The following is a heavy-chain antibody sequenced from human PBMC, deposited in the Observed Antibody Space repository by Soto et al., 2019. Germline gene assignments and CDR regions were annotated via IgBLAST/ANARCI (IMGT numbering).Heavy chain of an antibody. J-gene: IGHJ6*02. CDR1: GGSISSGGYY. V-gene: IGHV4-31*03. CDR2: IYYSGST. Sequence: QVQLQESGPGLVKPSQTLSLTCTVSGGSISSGGYYWSWIRQHPGKGLEWIGYIYYSGSTYYNPSLKSRVTISVDTSKNQFSLKLSSGTAADTAVYYCARSGYCSSTSCYYYYGMDVWGQGTTVTVSS. D-gene: IGHD2-2*01. CDR3: ARSGYCSSTSCYYYYGMDV.